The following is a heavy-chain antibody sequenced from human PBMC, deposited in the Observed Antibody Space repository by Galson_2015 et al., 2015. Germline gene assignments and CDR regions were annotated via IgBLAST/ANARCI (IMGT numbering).Heavy chain of an antibody. V-gene: IGHV3-21*01. CDR1: EFTFSSCY. CDR3: ARQILECVVWSGYYPTNFDY. Sequence: SLRLSCAASEFTFSSCYMSWVRQAPGKGLEWVSSISSTTTYIYYADSVKGRFTISRDNAKNSLYLQMSSLGAEDTAVYYCARQILECVVWSGYYPTNFDYWGQGTLVTVSS. CDR2: ISSTTTYI. D-gene: IGHD3-3*01. J-gene: IGHJ4*02.